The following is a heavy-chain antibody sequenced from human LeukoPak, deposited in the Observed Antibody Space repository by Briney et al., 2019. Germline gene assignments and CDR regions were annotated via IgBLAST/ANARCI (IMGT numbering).Heavy chain of an antibody. J-gene: IGHJ4*02. Sequence: GASVKVSCKASGFTFTSSAMQWVRQARGQRLEWIGWIVVGSGNTNYAQKFQERVTITRDMSTSTAYMELSSLRSEDTAVYYCARARIEITMIVVAPPDYWGQGTLVTVSS. CDR2: IVVGSGNT. CDR3: ARARIEITMIVVAPPDY. V-gene: IGHV1-58*02. CDR1: GFTFTSSA. D-gene: IGHD3-22*01.